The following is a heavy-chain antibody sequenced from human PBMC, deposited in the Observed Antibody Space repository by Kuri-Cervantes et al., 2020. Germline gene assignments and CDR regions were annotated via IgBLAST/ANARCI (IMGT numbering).Heavy chain of an antibody. V-gene: IGHV3-33*01. CDR1: GFTFSNYG. J-gene: IGHJ4*02. CDR2: IWWDGNNK. Sequence: GGSLRLSCAASGFTFSNYGIHWVRQAPGKGLEWVSIIWWDGNNKYYADSVKGRFTISRDDSKSIAYLQMNSLKTEDTAVYYCTSGMVGYWGQGTLVTVSS. CDR3: TSGMVGY. D-gene: IGHD2-15*01.